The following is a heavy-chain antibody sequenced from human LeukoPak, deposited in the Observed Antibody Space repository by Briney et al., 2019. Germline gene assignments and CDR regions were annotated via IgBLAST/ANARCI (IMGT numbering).Heavy chain of an antibody. CDR2: ISGSGGST. D-gene: IGHD4-17*01. V-gene: IGHV3-23*01. J-gene: IGHJ5*02. CDR1: GFTFSSYG. CDR3: AKDRRESTVSWFDP. Sequence: GGTLRLSCAASGFTFSSYGMSWVRQAPGKGLEWVSAISGSGGSTYYADSVKGRFTISRDNSKNTLYLQMNSLRAEDTAVYYCAKDRRESTVSWFDPWGQGTLVTVSS.